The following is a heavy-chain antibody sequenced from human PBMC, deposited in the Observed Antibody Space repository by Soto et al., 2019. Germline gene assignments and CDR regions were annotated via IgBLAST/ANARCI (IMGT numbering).Heavy chain of an antibody. D-gene: IGHD5-12*01. Sequence: SETLSLTCAVYGGSFSGYYWSWIRQPPGKGLEWIGEINHSGSTNYNPSLKSRVTMSVDTSQNQFSLKLSSVTAADTAVYYCARAPREMMATIPYFDYWGQGTLVTVSS. J-gene: IGHJ4*02. CDR3: ARAPREMMATIPYFDY. CDR1: GGSFSGYY. CDR2: INHSGST. V-gene: IGHV4-34*01.